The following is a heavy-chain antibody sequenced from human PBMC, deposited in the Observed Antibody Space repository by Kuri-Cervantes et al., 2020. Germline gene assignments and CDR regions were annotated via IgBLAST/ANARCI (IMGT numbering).Heavy chain of an antibody. V-gene: IGHV1-3*01. CDR3: ARGYEDAAIDY. CDR2: INAGNGNT. J-gene: IGHJ4*02. Sequence: ASVKVSCKASGYTFTGYYMHWVRQAPGQRLEWMGWINAGNGNTKYSQKFQGRVTITRDTSASTAYMELSSLRSEDTAVYYCARGYEDAAIDYWGQGTLVTVSS. CDR1: GYTFTGYY. D-gene: IGHD5-12*01.